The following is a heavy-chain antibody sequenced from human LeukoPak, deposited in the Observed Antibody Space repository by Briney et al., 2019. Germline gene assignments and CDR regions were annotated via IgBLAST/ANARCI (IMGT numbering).Heavy chain of an antibody. CDR2: IYYSGST. CDR3: ARGTAARPGNPWFDP. D-gene: IGHD6-6*01. V-gene: IGHV4-30-4*02. Sequence: SETLSLSCTVSGGSISSGDYSWSWLRQPPGKGLEWIGYIYYSGSTYYNPSLKSRVTISVDTSKNQFSLKLSPVTGADTAVYYCARGTAARPGNPWFDPWGQGTLVTVSS. J-gene: IGHJ5*02. CDR1: GGSISSGDYS.